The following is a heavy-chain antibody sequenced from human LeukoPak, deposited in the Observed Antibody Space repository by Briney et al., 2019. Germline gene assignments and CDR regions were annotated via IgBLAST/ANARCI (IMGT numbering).Heavy chain of an antibody. J-gene: IGHJ1*01. V-gene: IGHV3-7*01. Sequence: GGSLRLSCEASGFIFSNYWMSWVRQAPGKGLEWVANIKYDGSETYYVDSVKGRFTISRDNGKNFLYVQMNSLSVEDTAVYYCATYSTLNVRDFQHWGQGTLVIVSS. D-gene: IGHD3-10*02. CDR3: ATYSTLNVRDFQH. CDR2: IKYDGSET. CDR1: GFIFSNYW.